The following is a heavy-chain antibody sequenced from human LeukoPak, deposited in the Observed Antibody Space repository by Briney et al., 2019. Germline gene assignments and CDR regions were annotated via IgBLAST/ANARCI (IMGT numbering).Heavy chain of an antibody. J-gene: IGHJ4*02. V-gene: IGHV3-7*04. CDR3: VRRISGSYYSD. CDR2: IKQDGSEK. CDR1: GFTFSSHS. D-gene: IGHD1-26*01. Sequence: GGSLRLSCAASGFTFSSHSMSWVRQAPGKGLEWVANIKQDGSEKYYVDSVKGRFTISRDNAENSLYLQMNSLRVEDTALYYCVRRISGSYYSDWGQGTLVTVSS.